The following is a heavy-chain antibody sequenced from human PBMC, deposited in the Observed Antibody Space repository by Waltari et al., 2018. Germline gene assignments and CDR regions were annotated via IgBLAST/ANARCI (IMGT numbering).Heavy chain of an antibody. J-gene: IGHJ3*02. CDR1: GGSISSRTYY. D-gene: IGHD2-15*01. CDR2: IYDSGST. CDR3: ARLPISLGVGSVFDI. V-gene: IGHV4-39*01. Sequence: QMQLQESGPGLVKPSEPLSLTCTVSGGSISSRTYYWGWIRHPPGKVLEWIGNIYDSGSTYYKPSLKSRLTISVDTSKNQFSLNLRSVTAADTAVYYCARLPISLGVGSVFDIWGQGTMVTVSS.